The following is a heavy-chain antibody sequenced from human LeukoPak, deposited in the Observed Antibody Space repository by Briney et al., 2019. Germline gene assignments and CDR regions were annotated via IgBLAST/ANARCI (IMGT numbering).Heavy chain of an antibody. CDR3: ARVSDRFDP. J-gene: IGHJ5*02. CDR2: ISYDGSNK. Sequence: PGGSLRLSCAASGFTFSGYPIHWVRQAPGKGLEWVAVISYDGSNKYYADSVKGRFTISRDNSKNTLYLQMNSLRAEDTAVYYCARVSDRFDPWGQGTLVTVSS. D-gene: IGHD1-26*01. CDR1: GFTFSGYP. V-gene: IGHV3-30-3*01.